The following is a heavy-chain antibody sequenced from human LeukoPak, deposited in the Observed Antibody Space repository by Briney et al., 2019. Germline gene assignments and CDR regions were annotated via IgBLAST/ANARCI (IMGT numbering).Heavy chain of an antibody. J-gene: IGHJ4*02. CDR3: AKSYGSGTYMVY. CDR1: GFTFSSYA. D-gene: IGHD3-10*01. V-gene: IGHV3-23*01. Sequence: GGSLGLSCAASGFTFSSYAMTWVRQAPGKGLEWVSAIGSGGGSRYYADSVKGRFTISRDNAKNTLYLQMNSLRAEDTAVYYCAKSYGSGTYMVYWGQGTLVTVSS. CDR2: IGSGGGSR.